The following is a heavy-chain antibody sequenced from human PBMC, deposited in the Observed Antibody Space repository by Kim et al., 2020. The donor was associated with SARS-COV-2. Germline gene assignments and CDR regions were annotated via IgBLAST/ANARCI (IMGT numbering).Heavy chain of an antibody. V-gene: IGHV1-46*01. CDR3: ARASTNPGDCMDV. Sequence: RYAQKFQGRVAIPRNTSTRTVYMDLSSLRSEGTAVYYCARASTNPGDCMDVWGKGTTVTVSS. J-gene: IGHJ6*03. D-gene: IGHD2-2*01.